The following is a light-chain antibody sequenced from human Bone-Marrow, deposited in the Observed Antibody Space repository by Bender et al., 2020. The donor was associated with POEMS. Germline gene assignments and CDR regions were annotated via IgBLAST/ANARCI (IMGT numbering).Light chain of an antibody. J-gene: IGLJ2*01. Sequence: CHLTQPLSVSVSPGQTVTITCFGDDLANKYIYWFQQRAGQSPVVVILQDNKRASGVPERFSGPNSGNTASLTIAETRGVDEADYYWQAWDSDTVVFGGGPELTVL. CDR3: QAWDSDTVV. V-gene: IGLV3-1*01. CDR1: DLANKY. CDR2: QDN.